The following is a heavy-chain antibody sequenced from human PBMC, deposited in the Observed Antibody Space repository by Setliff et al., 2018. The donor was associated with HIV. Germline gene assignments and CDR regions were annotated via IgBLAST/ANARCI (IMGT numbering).Heavy chain of an antibody. J-gene: IGHJ1*01. CDR2: INPSSGST. Sequence: ASEKVSCKASGYSFTSYYMHWVRQAPGQGLEWMGIINPSSGSTTYAQKFQGRVTMTRDTSTSTVYMALSSLRSEDTAVYYCARDPAPSSSASYFQHWGQGTPVTVSS. D-gene: IGHD6-6*01. V-gene: IGHV1-46*01. CDR3: ARDPAPSSSASYFQH. CDR1: GYSFTSYY.